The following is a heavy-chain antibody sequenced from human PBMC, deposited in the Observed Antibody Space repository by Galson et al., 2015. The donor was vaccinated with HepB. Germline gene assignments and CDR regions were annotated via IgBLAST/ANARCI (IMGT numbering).Heavy chain of an antibody. D-gene: IGHD2-2*01. CDR3: ARDSDIVVVPAAMKGWPAPRSIDY. J-gene: IGHJ4*02. Sequence: SETLSLTCAVSGVSISISNWWSWVRQPPGKGLEWIGEIYYSGSTNYNPSLKSRVTISVDKSKNQFSLKLSSVTAADTAVYYCARDSDIVVVPAAMKGWPAPRSIDYWGQGTLVTVSS. V-gene: IGHV4-4*02. CDR1: GVSISISNW. CDR2: IYYSGST.